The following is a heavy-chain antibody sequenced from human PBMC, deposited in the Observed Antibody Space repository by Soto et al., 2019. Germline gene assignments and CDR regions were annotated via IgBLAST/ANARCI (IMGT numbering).Heavy chain of an antibody. CDR2: IWYDGSYK. V-gene: IGHV3-33*01. J-gene: IGHJ4*02. CDR3: ARARYYDSSGYYSAFDY. D-gene: IGHD3-22*01. CDR1: GFTFSTYG. Sequence: GSLRLSCAASGFTFSTYGMHWVRQAPGKGLEWVSVIWYDGSYKFYADSVKGRFTISRDNSKNTLYLQMNSLRAEDTAVYYCARARYYDSSGYYSAFDYWGQGTLVTVSS.